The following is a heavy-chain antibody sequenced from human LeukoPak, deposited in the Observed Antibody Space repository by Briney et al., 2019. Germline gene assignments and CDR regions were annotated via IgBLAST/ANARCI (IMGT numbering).Heavy chain of an antibody. CDR2: INPNSGGT. Sequence: ASVKVSCKASGYTFTSYGISWVRQAPGQGLEWMGWINPNSGGTNYAQKFQGRVTMTRDTSISTAYMELSRLRSDDTAVYYCARVNTHPFGAWGQGTMVTVSS. CDR3: ARVNTHPFGA. CDR1: GYTFTSYG. J-gene: IGHJ3*01. D-gene: IGHD3-16*01. V-gene: IGHV1-2*02.